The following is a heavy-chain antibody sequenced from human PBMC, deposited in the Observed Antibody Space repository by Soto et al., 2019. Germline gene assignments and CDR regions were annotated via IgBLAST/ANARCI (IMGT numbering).Heavy chain of an antibody. CDR2: ISGSGGST. CDR3: AKGQLWIYYFDY. J-gene: IGHJ4*02. Sequence: PGGSLRLSCAASGFTFSSYAMSWVRQAPGKGLEWVSAISGSGGSTYYADSVKGQFTISRDNSKNTLYLQMNSLRAEDTAVYYCAKGQLWIYYFDYWGQGTLVTVSS. CDR1: GFTFSSYA. V-gene: IGHV3-23*01. D-gene: IGHD5-18*01.